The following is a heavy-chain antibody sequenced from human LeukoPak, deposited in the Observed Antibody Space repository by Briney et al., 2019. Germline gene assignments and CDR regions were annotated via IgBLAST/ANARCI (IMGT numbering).Heavy chain of an antibody. V-gene: IGHV3-43*02. Sequence: GGSLRLSCAASGFTFDDYVMHWVRQAPGKGLEWVSFISGDGGATYYADSAEGRFTISRDNGRKSLYLQMDSLRTEDTALCYCAKGGYTYGGRLFDYWGQGTLVTVSS. J-gene: IGHJ4*02. CDR3: AKGGYTYGGRLFDY. CDR2: ISGDGGAT. D-gene: IGHD5-18*01. CDR1: GFTFDDYV.